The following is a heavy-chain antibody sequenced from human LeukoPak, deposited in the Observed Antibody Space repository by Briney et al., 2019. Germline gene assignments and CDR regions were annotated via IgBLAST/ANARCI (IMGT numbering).Heavy chain of an antibody. J-gene: IGHJ5*02. V-gene: IGHV4-61*02. CDR1: GGSISSKSYY. CDR2: IYTSGST. CDR3: ARGNVWKTIPMVRGVSRARWFDP. D-gene: IGHD3-10*01. Sequence: SETLSLTCTVSGGSISSKSYYWRWLRQPAGKGLEWIGRIYTSGSTDYNPSLKSRVTISVDTSRNQFSLKLSSVTAADTAVYFCARGNVWKTIPMVRGVSRARWFDPWGQGTLVTVSS.